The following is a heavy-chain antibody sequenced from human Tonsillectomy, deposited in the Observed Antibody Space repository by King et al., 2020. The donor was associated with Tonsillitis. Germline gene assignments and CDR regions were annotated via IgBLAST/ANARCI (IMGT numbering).Heavy chain of an antibody. V-gene: IGHV3-15*01. Sequence: VQLVESGGGLVKPGGSLRLSCAASGFTFRNAWMYWVRQAPGKGLEWVGRIKTKTDGGTTDYAAPVKGRFTISRDDSKNTLYLQMNSLKTEDTAVYYCVRPYSFYYYMDVWGKGTTVTVSS. CDR2: IKTKTDGGTT. CDR1: GFTFRNAW. J-gene: IGHJ6*03. CDR3: VRPYSFYYYMDV.